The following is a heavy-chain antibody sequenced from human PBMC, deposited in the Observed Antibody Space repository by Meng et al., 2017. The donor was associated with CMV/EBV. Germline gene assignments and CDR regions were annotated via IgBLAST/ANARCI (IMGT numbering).Heavy chain of an antibody. CDR1: GYTFTGYY. CDR3: ALFESDFWSGYLGAFDI. J-gene: IGHJ3*02. CDR2: INPNSGGT. D-gene: IGHD3-3*01. V-gene: IGHV1-2*02. Sequence: ASVKVSCKASGYTFTGYYMHWVRQAPGQGLEWMGWINPNSGGTNYAQKFQGRVTMTRDTSISTAYMELSRLRSDDTDVYYCALFESDFWSGYLGAFDIWGQGTMVTVSS.